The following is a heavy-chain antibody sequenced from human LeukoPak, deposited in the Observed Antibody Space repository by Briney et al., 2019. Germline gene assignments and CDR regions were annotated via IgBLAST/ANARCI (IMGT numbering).Heavy chain of an antibody. D-gene: IGHD6-6*01. J-gene: IGHJ4*02. CDR3: ARDMDSSSHYFDY. V-gene: IGHV3-21*01. CDR2: ISSSSSYI. CDR1: GFTFSSYS. Sequence: GGSLRLSCAASGFTFSSYSMNWVRQAPGKGLEWVSSISSSSSYIYYADSVKGRFTISRDNSKNTLYLQMNSLRAEDTAVYYCARDMDSSSHYFDYWGQGALVTVSS.